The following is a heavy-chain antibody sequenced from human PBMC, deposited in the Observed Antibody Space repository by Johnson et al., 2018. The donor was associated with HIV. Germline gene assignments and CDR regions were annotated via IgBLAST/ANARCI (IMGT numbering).Heavy chain of an antibody. CDR3: ARACRDGYTCDAFDI. CDR1: GFTVSSNY. Sequence: VQLMESGGGLVQPGGSLRLSCAASGFTVSSNYMSWVRQAPGKGLEWVSVLFSGGTTYYADSVKGRFTISRDNSKNTLFLQMNSLRAEDTAVFYCARACRDGYTCDAFDIWGQGTMVTVSS. D-gene: IGHD5-24*01. J-gene: IGHJ3*02. V-gene: IGHV3-66*01. CDR2: LFSGGTT.